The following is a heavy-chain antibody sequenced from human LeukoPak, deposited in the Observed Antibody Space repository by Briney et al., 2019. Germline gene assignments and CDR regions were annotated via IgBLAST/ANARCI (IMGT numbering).Heavy chain of an antibody. J-gene: IGHJ4*02. V-gene: IGHV3-48*03. D-gene: IGHD2-2*02. Sequence: GGSLRLSCAASGFTFSSYEMNWVRQAPGKGLEWVSYISSSGSTIYYADSVKGRLTISRDNAKNSLYLQMNSLRAEDTAVYYCASIPTREADYWGQGTLVTVSS. CDR3: ASIPTREADY. CDR2: ISSSGSTI. CDR1: GFTFSSYE.